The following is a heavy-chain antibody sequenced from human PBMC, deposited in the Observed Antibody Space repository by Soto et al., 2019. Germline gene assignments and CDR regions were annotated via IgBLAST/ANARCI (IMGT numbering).Heavy chain of an antibody. CDR2: IYYTGRT. Sequence: SETLSLTCTFSGGSIGGYYWSWIRQAPGKGLEWIGYIYYTGRTKYNPSLKTRVTMSADTTKNQVSLRLTSVTAADTAVYYCARVRERLQYFDWFYHFDSWGQGTLVTVSS. D-gene: IGHD3-9*01. CDR1: GGSIGGYY. J-gene: IGHJ4*02. CDR3: ARVRERLQYFDWFYHFDS. V-gene: IGHV4-59*12.